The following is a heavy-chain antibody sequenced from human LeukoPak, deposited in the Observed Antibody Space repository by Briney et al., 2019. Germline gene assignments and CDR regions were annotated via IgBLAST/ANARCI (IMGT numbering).Heavy chain of an antibody. V-gene: IGHV1-2*04. CDR1: GYTFTGYY. Sequence: GASVKVSCKASGYTFTGYYMHWVRQAPGQGLEWMGWINPNSGGTNYAQKFQGWVTMTRDTSISTAYMELSRLRSDDTAVYYCARESFSSSWSTGGFDYWGQGTLVTVSS. CDR3: ARESFSSSWSTGGFDY. J-gene: IGHJ4*02. D-gene: IGHD6-13*01. CDR2: INPNSGGT.